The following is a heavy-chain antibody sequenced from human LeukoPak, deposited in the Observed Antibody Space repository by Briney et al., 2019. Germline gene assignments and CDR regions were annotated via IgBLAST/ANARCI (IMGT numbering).Heavy chain of an antibody. CDR2: ISPSGSP. D-gene: IGHD2/OR15-2a*01. CDR3: ASVRHDPLEYYYYIDV. Sequence: PSETLSLTCAVSGDSLSRYYWTWIRQPPGKGLEWLGEISPSGSPKYNPSLKSRATISVDTSKNQFSLRLTSVTAADTALYYCASVRHDPLEYYYYIDVWGKGTTATVSS. V-gene: IGHV4-34*01. CDR1: GDSLSRYY. J-gene: IGHJ6*03.